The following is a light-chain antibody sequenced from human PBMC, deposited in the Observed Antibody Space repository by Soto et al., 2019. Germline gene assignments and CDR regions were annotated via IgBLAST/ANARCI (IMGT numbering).Light chain of an antibody. V-gene: IGKV3-11*01. CDR2: DAS. CDR1: QNVNSN. CDR3: QQRSNWPRT. J-gene: IGKJ1*01. Sequence: EIEMTQSPATLSVSPGERATLSCRASQNVNSNLAWYQQKPGQAPRLLIYDASNRATGIQARFSGSGSGTDFTLTIRSLEPEDFAVYYCQQRSNWPRTFGQGTKVDIK.